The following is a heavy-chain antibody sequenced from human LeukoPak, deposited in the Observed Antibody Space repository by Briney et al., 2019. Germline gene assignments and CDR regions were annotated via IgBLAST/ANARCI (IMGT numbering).Heavy chain of an antibody. CDR2: ISSSSSYI. J-gene: IGHJ4*02. V-gene: IGHV3-21*04. Sequence: GGSLRLSCAASGFTFSSYTMNWVRQAPGKGLEWVSSISSSSSYIYYADSVKGRFTISRDNAKNSLYLQMNSLRAEDTAVYYCAKVLGISFAPWDYWGQGTLVTVSS. CDR3: AKVLGISFAPWDY. D-gene: IGHD7-27*01. CDR1: GFTFSSYT.